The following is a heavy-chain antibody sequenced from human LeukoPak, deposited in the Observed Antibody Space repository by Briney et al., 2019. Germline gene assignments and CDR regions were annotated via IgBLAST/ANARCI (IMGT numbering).Heavy chain of an antibody. CDR3: AQSPVGNTYGQNPYSYYFDS. V-gene: IGHV3-23*01. Sequence: PGGSLRLSCAASGFTFSSYAMSWVRQAPGKGLEWVSAISGSGGSTYYADSVKGRFTISRDNSKNTLYLQMNSMRAEDTAVYYCAQSPVGNTYGQNPYSYYFDSWGQGTLVTVSS. CDR1: GFTFSSYA. CDR2: ISGSGGST. J-gene: IGHJ4*02. D-gene: IGHD5-18*01.